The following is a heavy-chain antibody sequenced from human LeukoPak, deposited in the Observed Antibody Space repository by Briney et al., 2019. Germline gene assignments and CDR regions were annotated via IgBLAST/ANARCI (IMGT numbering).Heavy chain of an antibody. CDR3: ARQRRDNYVSPFAILDY. CDR2: VYYSGST. Sequence: SETLSLTCTVSGGSFSSSNYYWGWIRQPPGKGLEWIGSVYYSGSTYYNPSLKSRVTISVDTSKNQFSLKLSSVTAADTAVYYCARQRRDNYVSPFAILDYWGQGTLVTVSS. V-gene: IGHV4-39*01. J-gene: IGHJ4*02. CDR1: GGSFSSSNYY. D-gene: IGHD4-11*01.